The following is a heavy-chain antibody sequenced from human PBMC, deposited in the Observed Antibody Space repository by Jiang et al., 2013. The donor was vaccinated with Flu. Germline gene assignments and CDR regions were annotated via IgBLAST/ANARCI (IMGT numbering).Heavy chain of an antibody. CDR1: GDSVSSNSAA. V-gene: IGHV6-1*01. CDR3: AKGHSIAAAAPGAPDYYYGMDV. CDR2: TYYRSKWYN. D-gene: IGHD6-13*01. Sequence: QTLSLTCAISGDSVSSNSAAWNWIRQSPSRGLEWLGRTYYRSKWYNDYAVSVKSRITINPDTSKNQFSLQLNSVTPEDTAVYYCAKGHSIAAAAPGAPDYYYGMDVWGQGTTVTVSS. J-gene: IGHJ6*02.